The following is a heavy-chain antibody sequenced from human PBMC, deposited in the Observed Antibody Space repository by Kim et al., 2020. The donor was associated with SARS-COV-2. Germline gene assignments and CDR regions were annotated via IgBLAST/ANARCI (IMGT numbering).Heavy chain of an antibody. CDR2: T. V-gene: IGHV3-49*02. CDR3: TRGGGVQLWRR. D-gene: IGHD5-18*01. J-gene: IGHJ4*02. Sequence: TEYASSVKGRFTISRDDSKSIAYLQMNSLKTEDTAVYYCTRGGGVQLWRRWGQGTLVTVSS.